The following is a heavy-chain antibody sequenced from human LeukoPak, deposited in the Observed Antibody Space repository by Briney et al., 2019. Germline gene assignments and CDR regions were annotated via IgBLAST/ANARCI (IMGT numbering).Heavy chain of an antibody. D-gene: IGHD3-22*01. CDR3: AKDGYYDSSAYYYVRYFDL. CDR1: GFTFSSYG. J-gene: IGHJ2*01. CDR2: ISGSGGST. Sequence: GGTLRLSCAASGFTFSSYGMSWVRQAPGKGLEWVSAISGSGGSTYYADSVKGRFTISRDNSKNTLYLQMDSLRAEDTAVYYCAKDGYYDSSAYYYVRYFDLWGRGTLVTVSS. V-gene: IGHV3-23*01.